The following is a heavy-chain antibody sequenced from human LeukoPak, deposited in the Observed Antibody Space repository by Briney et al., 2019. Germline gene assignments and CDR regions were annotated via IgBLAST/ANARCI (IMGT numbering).Heavy chain of an antibody. CDR2: ISSSGSTI. J-gene: IGHJ6*03. CDR1: GFTFSDYY. Sequence: GGSRRLSCAAPGFTFSDYYMSWIRQAPGKGLEWVSYISSSGSTIYYADSVKGRFTISRDNAKNSLYLQMNSLRAEDTAVYYCARLPVAGNYYYYYYMDVWGKGTTVTISS. CDR3: ARLPVAGNYYYYYYMDV. D-gene: IGHD6-19*01. V-gene: IGHV3-11*04.